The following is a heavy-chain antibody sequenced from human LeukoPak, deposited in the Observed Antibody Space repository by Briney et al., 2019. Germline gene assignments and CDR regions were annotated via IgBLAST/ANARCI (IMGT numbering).Heavy chain of an antibody. CDR1: GYTFTGYC. CDR2: INAGNGNT. D-gene: IGHD4-17*01. Sequence: ASVKVSCKASGYTFTGYCMHWVRQAPGQRLEWMGWINAGNGNTKYSQKFQGRVTITRDTSASTAYMELSSLRSEDTAVYYCARRAAHDYGDYLPSNWYFDLWGRGTLVTVSS. CDR3: ARRAAHDYGDYLPSNWYFDL. V-gene: IGHV1-3*01. J-gene: IGHJ2*01.